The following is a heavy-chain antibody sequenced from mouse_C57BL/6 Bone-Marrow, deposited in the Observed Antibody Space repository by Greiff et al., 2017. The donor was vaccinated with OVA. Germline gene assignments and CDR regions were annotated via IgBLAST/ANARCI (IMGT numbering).Heavy chain of an antibody. J-gene: IGHJ4*01. CDR1: GYAFTNYL. V-gene: IGHV1-54*01. Sequence: VQLQQSGAELVRPGTSVKVSCKASGYAFTNYLIEWVKQRPGQGLEWIGVINPGSGGTNYNEKFKGKATLTADKSSSTAYMQLSSLTSEDSAVYFCAGTTVVAKPMDYWGQGTSVTVSS. D-gene: IGHD1-1*01. CDR2: INPGSGGT. CDR3: AGTTVVAKPMDY.